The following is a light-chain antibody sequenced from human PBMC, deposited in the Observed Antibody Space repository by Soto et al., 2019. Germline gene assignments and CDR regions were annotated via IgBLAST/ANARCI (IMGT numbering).Light chain of an antibody. CDR1: QGISNY. J-gene: IGKJ1*01. CDR3: KQYNRAPRT. Sequence: DIQMTQSPSSLSASVGDRVTITCRASQGISNYLAWYQQKPGQVPKLLIYAASTLQSGVPSRFSGSGSGTDFTVTISNLQPEDVATYYCKQYNRAPRTFGQGTKVEIK. V-gene: IGKV1-27*01. CDR2: AAS.